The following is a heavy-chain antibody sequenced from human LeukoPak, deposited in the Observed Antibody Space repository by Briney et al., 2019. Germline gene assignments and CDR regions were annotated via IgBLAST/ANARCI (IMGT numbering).Heavy chain of an antibody. CDR1: GGSISSYY. Sequence: SETLSLTCTVSGGSISSYYWSWIRQPPGKGLEWIGYIYYSGSTNYNPSLKTRVTISVDTSKNQFSLKLSSVTAADTAVYYCARQGSSWYYFDYWGQGTLVTVSS. CDR3: ARQGSSWYYFDY. V-gene: IGHV4-59*08. D-gene: IGHD6-13*01. J-gene: IGHJ4*02. CDR2: IYYSGST.